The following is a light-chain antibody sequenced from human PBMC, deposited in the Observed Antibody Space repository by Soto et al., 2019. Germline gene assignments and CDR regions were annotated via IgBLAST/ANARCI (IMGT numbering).Light chain of an antibody. J-gene: IGKJ4*01. CDR1: QDISNY. V-gene: IGKV1-33*01. CDR3: QQHNTVPLT. Sequence: DIEMTQSPSSLSASVGDRVIITCRASQDISNYLNWYQEKPGRVPKLLIYDTSNLQTGVPSRFSGSGSGTDFTFTITNLQPEDIATYYCQQHNTVPLTFGGGTKVEIK. CDR2: DTS.